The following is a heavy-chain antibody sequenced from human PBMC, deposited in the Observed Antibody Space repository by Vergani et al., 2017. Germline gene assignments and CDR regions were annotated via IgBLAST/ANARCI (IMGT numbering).Heavy chain of an antibody. V-gene: IGHV3-30*18. D-gene: IGHD6-13*01. J-gene: IGHJ4*02. CDR1: GFTFSSYG. CDR2: ISYDGSNK. CDR3: AKDRSMYSSSWFDY. Sequence: VQLVESGGGLVKPGGSLRLSCAASGFTFSSYGMHWVRQAPGKGLEWVAVISYDGSNKYYADSVKGRFTISRDNAKNTLYLQMNSLRAEDTAVYYCAKDRSMYSSSWFDYWGQGTLVTVSS.